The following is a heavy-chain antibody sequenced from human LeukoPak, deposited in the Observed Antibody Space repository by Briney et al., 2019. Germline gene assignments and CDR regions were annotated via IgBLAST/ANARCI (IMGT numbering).Heavy chain of an antibody. V-gene: IGHV3-64*01. CDR1: GFTFSSYA. J-gene: IGHJ4*02. Sequence: PGGSLRLSCAAHGFTFSSYAMHWVRQAPWKGLEYVSAIRSTGGTTYYANSGKGRFTISRDNSKNTLYLQMGSLRAEDMAVYYCARDSGMATIYWGQGTLVTVSS. CDR2: IRSTGGTT. CDR3: ARDSGMATIY. D-gene: IGHD5-12*01.